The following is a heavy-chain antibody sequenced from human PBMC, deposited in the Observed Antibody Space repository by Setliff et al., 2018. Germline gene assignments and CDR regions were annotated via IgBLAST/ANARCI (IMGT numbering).Heavy chain of an antibody. Sequence: GGSLRLSCAASGVTFTKAWMSLVRQAPGKGLEWVSSISSSSSYIYYADSVKGRFTISRDNAKNSLYLQMDSLKVEDTAVYYCGSLTDGQHWGQGALVTVSS. D-gene: IGHD3-9*01. CDR3: GSLTDGQH. CDR1: GVTFTKAW. V-gene: IGHV3-21*01. CDR2: ISSSSSYI. J-gene: IGHJ1*01.